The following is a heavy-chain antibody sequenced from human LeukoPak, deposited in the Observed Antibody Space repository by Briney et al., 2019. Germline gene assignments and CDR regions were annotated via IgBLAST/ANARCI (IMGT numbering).Heavy chain of an antibody. J-gene: IGHJ6*03. CDR3: ARVPPLLWFGELSYYYCYMDV. CDR2: ISSSSSYI. CDR1: GFTFSSYS. V-gene: IGHV3-21*01. Sequence: GGSLRLSCAASGFTFSSYSMNWVRQAPGKGLEWVSSISSSSSYIYYADSVKGRFTISRDNAKNSLYLQMNSLRAEDTAVYYCARVPPLLWFGELSYYYCYMDVWGKGTTVTVSS. D-gene: IGHD3-10*01.